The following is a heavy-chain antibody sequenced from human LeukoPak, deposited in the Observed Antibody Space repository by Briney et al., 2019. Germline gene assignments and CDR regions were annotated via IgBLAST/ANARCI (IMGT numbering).Heavy chain of an antibody. CDR2: VFPGASDT. J-gene: IGHJ4*02. Sequence: GESLKISLKGSGYSFSSYWIAWVRPMPGKGLEWMGIVFPGASDTRYSPSFQGQVTISADKSISTAYLQWSSLKASDTAMYYCAIMTSYGGTSYFDYWGQGTLVTVSS. V-gene: IGHV5-51*01. CDR1: GYSFSSYW. D-gene: IGHD4-23*01. CDR3: AIMTSYGGTSYFDY.